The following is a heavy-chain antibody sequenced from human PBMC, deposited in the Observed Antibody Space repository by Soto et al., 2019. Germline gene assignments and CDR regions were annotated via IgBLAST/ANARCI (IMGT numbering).Heavy chain of an antibody. J-gene: IGHJ4*01. CDR2: IYYDGSNR. V-gene: IGHV3-33*01. CDR1: GFTFGTYA. Sequence: QVQLVESGGGVVQPGGSLRLCCAASGFTFGTYAMHWVRQAPGKGLEWVAVIYYDGSNRYYGDAVKGRFTISRDNSKSTLYLQMSSLRAEDTAVYYCARAFCTNGVCYYFFDYLGHGTLVTVSS. CDR3: ARAFCTNGVCYYFFDY. D-gene: IGHD2-8*01.